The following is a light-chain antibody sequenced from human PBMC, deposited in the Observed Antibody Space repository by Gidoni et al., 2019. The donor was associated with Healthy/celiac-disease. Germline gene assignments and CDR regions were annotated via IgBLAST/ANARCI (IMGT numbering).Light chain of an antibody. J-gene: IGKJ4*01. CDR1: QSISSY. CDR3: QQSYSTPHLT. Sequence: DIQMTQSPSSLSASVGDRVTITCRASQSISSYLNWYQQKPGKAPKLLIYAASSLQSGVPSRFSGSGSGTDFTLTICSLQPEDFATYYCQQSYSTPHLTFGGGTKVEIK. CDR2: AAS. V-gene: IGKV1-39*01.